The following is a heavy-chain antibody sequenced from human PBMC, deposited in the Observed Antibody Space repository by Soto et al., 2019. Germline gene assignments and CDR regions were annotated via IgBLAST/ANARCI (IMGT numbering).Heavy chain of an antibody. J-gene: IGHJ6*03. CDR2: ISSSSSTI. Sequence: GGSLRLSCAASGFTFSSYSMNWFRQAPGKGLEWVSYISSSSSTIYYADSVKGRFTISRDNAKNSLYLQMNSLRDEDTAVYYCARDRIAVAGPHYYYYYYMDVWGKGTTVTVSS. CDR1: GFTFSSYS. D-gene: IGHD6-19*01. V-gene: IGHV3-48*02. CDR3: ARDRIAVAGPHYYYYYYMDV.